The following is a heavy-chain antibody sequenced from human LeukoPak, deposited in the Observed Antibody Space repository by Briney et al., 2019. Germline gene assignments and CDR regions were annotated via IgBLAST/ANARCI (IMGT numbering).Heavy chain of an antibody. V-gene: IGHV4-59*01. J-gene: IGHJ4*02. CDR2: IYYSGST. D-gene: IGHD3-10*01. CDR3: ARGRYYGSGNY. Sequence: PSETLSLTCTVSGGSISNYYWSWIRQPPGKGLEWIGYIYYSGSTNYNPSLKSRVTISVDTSKNQFSLKLSSVTAADTAVYYCARGRYYGSGNYWGQGTLVTVSS. CDR1: GGSISNYY.